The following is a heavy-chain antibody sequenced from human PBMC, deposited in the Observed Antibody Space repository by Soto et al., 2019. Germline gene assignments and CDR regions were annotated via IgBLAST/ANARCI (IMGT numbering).Heavy chain of an antibody. CDR2: ISSSGSNK. Sequence: LRLSCAASGFTFSSYEMNWVRQAPGKGLEWVSYISSSGSNKNYADSVKGRFTISRDNAKNSLYLQMNSLRAEDTAVYYCARYCSGGSCYYSYYYGMDGWGQGTTVTVSS. CDR3: ARYCSGGSCYYSYYYGMDG. V-gene: IGHV3-48*03. J-gene: IGHJ6*02. D-gene: IGHD2-15*01. CDR1: GFTFSSYE.